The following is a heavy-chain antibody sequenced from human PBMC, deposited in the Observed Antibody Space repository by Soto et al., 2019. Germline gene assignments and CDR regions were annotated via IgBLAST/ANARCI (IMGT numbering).Heavy chain of an antibody. J-gene: IGHJ3*02. V-gene: IGHV4-34*01. CDR2: IYYSGST. D-gene: IGHD3-10*01. CDR3: ARDWHLWFGELLSDAFDI. CDR1: GGSFSGYY. Sequence: SETLSLTCTVYGGSFSGYYWSWIRQPPGKGLEWIGSIYYSGSTYYNPSLKSRVTISVDTSKNQFSLKLSSVTAADTAVYYCARDWHLWFGELLSDAFDIWGQGTMVTVSS.